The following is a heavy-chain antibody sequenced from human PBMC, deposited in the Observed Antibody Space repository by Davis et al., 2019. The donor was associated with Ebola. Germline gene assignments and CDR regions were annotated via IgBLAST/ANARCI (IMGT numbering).Heavy chain of an antibody. Sequence: ASVKVSCKASGYTFTSYDINWVRQATGQGLEWMGWMNPNSANTGYAQKFQGRVTMTRNTSISTAYMELSSLRSEDTAVYYCARHIAAAGKFDYWGQGTLVSVSS. CDR3: ARHIAAAGKFDY. D-gene: IGHD6-13*01. J-gene: IGHJ4*02. CDR1: GYTFTSYD. V-gene: IGHV1-8*01. CDR2: MNPNSANT.